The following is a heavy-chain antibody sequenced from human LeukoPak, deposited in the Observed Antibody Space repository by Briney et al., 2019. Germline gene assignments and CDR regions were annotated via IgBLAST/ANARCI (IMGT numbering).Heavy chain of an antibody. CDR3: TRAGSRWGYGRYYYYMDV. D-gene: IGHD5-12*01. Sequence: GGSLRLSCAASGFTFSSYWMSRVRQAPGKGLESVANIKQDGSEKYYVDSVKGRFTISRDNAKNSLYLQMNSLRAEDTAVYYCTRAGSRWGYGRYYYYMDVWGKGTTVTISS. CDR2: IKQDGSEK. J-gene: IGHJ6*03. V-gene: IGHV3-7*01. CDR1: GFTFSSYW.